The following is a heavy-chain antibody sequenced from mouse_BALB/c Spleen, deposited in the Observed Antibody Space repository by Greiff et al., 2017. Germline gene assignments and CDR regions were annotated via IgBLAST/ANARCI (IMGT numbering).Heavy chain of an antibody. J-gene: IGHJ2*01. Sequence: EVKLVESGGGLVKPGGSLKLSCAASGFTFSSYGMSWVRQTPDKRLELVATINSNGGSTYYPDSVKGRFTISRDNAKNTLYLQMSSLKSEDTAMYYCARDVGDFDYWGQGTTLTVSS. V-gene: IGHV5-6-3*01. CDR3: ARDVGDFDY. CDR1: GFTFSSYG. CDR2: INSNGGST.